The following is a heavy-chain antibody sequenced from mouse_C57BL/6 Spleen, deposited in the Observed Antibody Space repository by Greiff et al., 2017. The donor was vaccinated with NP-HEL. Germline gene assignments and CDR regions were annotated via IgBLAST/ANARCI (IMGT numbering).Heavy chain of an antibody. Sequence: VQLKESEGGLVQPGSSMKLSCTASGFTFSDYYMAWVRQVPEKGLEWVANINYDGSSTYYLDSLKSRFIISRDNAKNILYLQMSSLKSEDTATYYCARGGNYVDYAMDYWGQGTSVTVSS. CDR3: ARGGNYVDYAMDY. V-gene: IGHV5-16*01. D-gene: IGHD2-1*01. CDR1: GFTFSDYY. CDR2: INYDGSST. J-gene: IGHJ4*01.